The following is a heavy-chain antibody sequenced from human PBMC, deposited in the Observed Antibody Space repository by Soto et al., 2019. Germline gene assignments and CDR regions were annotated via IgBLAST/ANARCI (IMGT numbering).Heavy chain of an antibody. J-gene: IGHJ3*01. Sequence: PSETLSLTCSVSGAVVTSGENYWSWVRQPPGKGLEWLGYIYDSGVTSYTPALKSRVTLSLDRPNNQVSLKLRSVTAADTAVYFCVSDLAHVYTGNVWGHGTLVTVSS. D-gene: IGHD2-15*01. CDR3: VSDLAHVYTGNV. CDR2: IYDSGVT. V-gene: IGHV4-30-4*08. CDR1: GAVVTSGENY.